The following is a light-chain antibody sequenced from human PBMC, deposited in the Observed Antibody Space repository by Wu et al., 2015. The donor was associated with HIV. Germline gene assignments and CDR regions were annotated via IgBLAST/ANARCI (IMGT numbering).Light chain of an antibody. CDR2: GAS. V-gene: IGKV3-15*01. CDR3: QHRSNWPT. Sequence: EMVMTQSPATLSVFPGERATLSCRASQSVGSNLAWYQQKPGQTPRLLIYGASTRATGIPGRFSGSGSGTEFTLTISSLEPEDFAVYYCQHRSNWPTFGRGTKVEIQ. CDR1: QSVGSN. J-gene: IGKJ1*01.